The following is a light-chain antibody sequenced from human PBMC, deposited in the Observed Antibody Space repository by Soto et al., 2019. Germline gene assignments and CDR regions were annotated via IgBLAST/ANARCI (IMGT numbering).Light chain of an antibody. J-gene: IGKJ1*01. CDR1: QSISSN. CDR3: QQYNNWWT. Sequence: EILMTQSPSTLSVSPGERATLTCRASQSISSNLAWYQQKHGKAPRLLIYGASTMANGIPARFSGSGSGTEFTLTISSLQSEDFATYYCQQYNNWWTFGQGTKVEIK. CDR2: GAS. V-gene: IGKV3-15*01.